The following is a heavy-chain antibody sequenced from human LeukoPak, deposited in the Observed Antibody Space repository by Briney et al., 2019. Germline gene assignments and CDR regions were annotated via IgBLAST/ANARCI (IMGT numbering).Heavy chain of an antibody. CDR2: IIPIFGTA. D-gene: IGHD3-9*01. CDR3: ARLVSVDSVLRYFDWLSSRGWFDP. Sequence: SVKVSCKASGYTFTDYYMHWVRQAPGQGLEWMGGIIPIFGTANYAQKFQGRVTITADESTSTAYMELSSLRSEDTAVYYCARLVSVDSVLRYFDWLSSRGWFDPWGQGTLVTVSS. V-gene: IGHV1-69*13. J-gene: IGHJ5*02. CDR1: GYTFTDYY.